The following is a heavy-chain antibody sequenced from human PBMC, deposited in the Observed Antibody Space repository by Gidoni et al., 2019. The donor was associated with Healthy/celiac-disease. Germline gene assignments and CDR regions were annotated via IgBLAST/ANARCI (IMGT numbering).Heavy chain of an antibody. Sequence: QQPLQESGPGLVKPSATLSLTCTLSGGSIRSSSYYWGWIRQPPAKGLEWIGSIYYSGSTYYNPSLKSRVTISVDTSKNQFSLKLSSVTAADTAVYYCASRTEEIAAAGADWYFDLWGRGTLVTVSS. D-gene: IGHD6-13*01. CDR2: IYYSGST. CDR1: GGSIRSSSYY. CDR3: ASRTEEIAAAGADWYFDL. V-gene: IGHV4-39*01. J-gene: IGHJ2*01.